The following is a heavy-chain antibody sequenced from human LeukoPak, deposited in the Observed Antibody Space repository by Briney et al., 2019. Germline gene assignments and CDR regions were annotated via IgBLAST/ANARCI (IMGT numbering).Heavy chain of an antibody. D-gene: IGHD3-3*01. J-gene: IGHJ6*02. CDR2: IWYDGGNK. Sequence: PGRSLRLSCAASGYTFSSYAMHWVRQAPGKGLEWVAVIWYDGGNKYYADSVKGRFTISRDNSKNTLYLQMNSLRAEDTAVYYCARVSRFLEWLPTTRSYYYYGMDVWGQGTTVTVSS. CDR1: GYTFSSYA. V-gene: IGHV3-33*01. CDR3: ARVSRFLEWLPTTRSYYYYGMDV.